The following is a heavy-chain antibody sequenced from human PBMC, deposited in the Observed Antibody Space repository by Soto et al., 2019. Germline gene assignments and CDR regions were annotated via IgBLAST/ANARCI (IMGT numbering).Heavy chain of an antibody. J-gene: IGHJ5*02. CDR2: IYYSGST. V-gene: IGHV4-59*01. D-gene: IGHD2-15*01. CDR1: GGSISSYY. Sequence: PSETLSLTCTVSGGSISSYYGSWIRQPPGKGLEWIGYIYYSGSTNYNPSLKSRVTISVDTSKNQFSLKLSPVPAADTAVYYCASLRAHTTSEYCSGGRCYSEPFGRHTWSAPWGQGTLVTGSS. CDR3: ASLRAHTTSEYCSGGRCYSEPFGRHTWSAP.